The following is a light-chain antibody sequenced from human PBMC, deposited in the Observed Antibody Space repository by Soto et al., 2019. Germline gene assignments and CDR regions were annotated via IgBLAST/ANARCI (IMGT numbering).Light chain of an antibody. CDR3: QQYSSAPYT. Sequence: DIQMTQSPSSLSAFVGDIVTITCRASQGIKNYLAWYQQKPGQVPKLLIYAASTLHSGVPSRFSGSGSGSDFTLTISSLQPEDVGTFHCQQYSSAPYTFGQGTKLEIK. CDR2: AAS. V-gene: IGKV1-27*01. J-gene: IGKJ2*01. CDR1: QGIKNY.